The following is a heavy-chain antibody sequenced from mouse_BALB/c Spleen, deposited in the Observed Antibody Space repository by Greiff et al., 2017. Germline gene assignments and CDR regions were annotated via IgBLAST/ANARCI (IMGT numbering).Heavy chain of an antibody. D-gene: IGHD1-1*01. V-gene: IGHV5-9-3*01. J-gene: IGHJ2*01. CDR3: ARHVATANFDY. CDR1: GFTFSSYA. CDR2: ISSGGSYT. Sequence: EVQLVASGGGLVKPGGSLKLSCAASGFTFSSYAMSWVRQTPEKRLEWVATISSGGSYTYYPDSVKGRFTISRDNAKNTLYLQMSSLRSEDTAMYYCARHVATANFDYWGQGTTLTVSS.